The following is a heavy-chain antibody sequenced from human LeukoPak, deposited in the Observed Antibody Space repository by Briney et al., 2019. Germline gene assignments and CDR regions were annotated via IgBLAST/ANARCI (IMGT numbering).Heavy chain of an antibody. D-gene: IGHD6-13*01. CDR3: ARGRSSWYFGALRFDY. Sequence: SQTLSLTCAVSGGSISSGGYSWSWIRQPPGKGLEWIGYIYHSGSTYYNPSLKSRVTISVDRSKNQFSLKLSSVTAADTAVYYCARGRSSWYFGALRFDYWGQGTLVTVSS. CDR2: IYHSGST. V-gene: IGHV4-30-2*01. J-gene: IGHJ4*02. CDR1: GGSISSGGYS.